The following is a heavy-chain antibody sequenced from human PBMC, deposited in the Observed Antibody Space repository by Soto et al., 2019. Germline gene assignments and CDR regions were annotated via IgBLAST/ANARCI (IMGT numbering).Heavy chain of an antibody. CDR3: ARRYGSAFDY. Sequence: SETLSLTCTVSGDSISSYYWSWIRQPPGKGLEWIGYIYYSGSTNYNPSLKSRVTISVDTSKNQFSLKLSSVTAADTAVYYCARRYGSAFDYWGQGTLVTVSS. CDR2: IYYSGST. V-gene: IGHV4-59*08. CDR1: GDSISSYY. D-gene: IGHD6-25*01. J-gene: IGHJ4*02.